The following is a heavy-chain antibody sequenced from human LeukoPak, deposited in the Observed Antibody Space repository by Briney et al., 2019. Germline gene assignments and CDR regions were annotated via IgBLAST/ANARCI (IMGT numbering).Heavy chain of an antibody. J-gene: IGHJ4*02. CDR2: IWPDGSKK. CDR1: GFTFSTYA. D-gene: IGHD2-21*01. Sequence: GRSLRLSCAASGFTFSTYAMHWVRQAPGKGLEWVAFIWPDGSKKYYADSVKGRFAISRENSKNAVYLQMNDQRREDTALYFCAKIASSAESNFDYWGKGTLLTVSS. CDR3: AKIASSAESNFDY. V-gene: IGHV3-33*06.